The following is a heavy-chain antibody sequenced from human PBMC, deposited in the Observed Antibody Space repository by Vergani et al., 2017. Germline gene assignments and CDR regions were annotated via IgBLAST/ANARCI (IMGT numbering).Heavy chain of an antibody. D-gene: IGHD3-3*01. Sequence: EVQLVETGGGLIQPGGSLRLSCAASGFTVSSNYMSWVRQAPGKGLEWVSVIYSGGSTYYADSVKGRFTISRDNSKNTLYLQMNSLRAADTAVYYCARGIFGVVTATSYYYYYMDVWGKGTTVTVSS. CDR2: IYSGGST. J-gene: IGHJ6*03. V-gene: IGHV3-53*02. CDR3: ARGIFGVVTATSYYYYYMDV. CDR1: GFTVSSNY.